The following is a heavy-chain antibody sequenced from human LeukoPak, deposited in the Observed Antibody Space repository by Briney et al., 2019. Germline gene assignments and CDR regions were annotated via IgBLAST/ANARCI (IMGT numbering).Heavy chain of an antibody. V-gene: IGHV1-2*02. J-gene: IGHJ5*02. CDR2: INPNSGGT. Sequence: GASVKVSCKXSGYTFTGNYMHWVRQTPGQGLEWMGWINPNSGGTNYAQKFQGRVTMTRDTSISTAYMELSRLRSDDTAVYYCARARDRTCSSTSCYTGPPWFDPWGQGTLVTVSS. D-gene: IGHD2-2*02. CDR3: ARARDRTCSSTSCYTGPPWFDP. CDR1: GYTFTGNY.